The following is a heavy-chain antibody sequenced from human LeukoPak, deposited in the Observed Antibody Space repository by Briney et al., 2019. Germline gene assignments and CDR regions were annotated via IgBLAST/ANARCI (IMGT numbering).Heavy chain of an antibody. D-gene: IGHD6-13*01. CDR3: ATSIAAAYYYFDY. V-gene: IGHV4-4*07. CDR1: GGSISSYY. CDR2: IYTSGST. Sequence: SSETLSLTCTVSGGSISSYYWSWIRQPAGKGLECIGRIYTSGSTNYNPSLKSRVTMSVDTSKNQFSLKLSSVTAADTAVYYCATSIAAAYYYFDYWDQGTLVTVSS. J-gene: IGHJ4*02.